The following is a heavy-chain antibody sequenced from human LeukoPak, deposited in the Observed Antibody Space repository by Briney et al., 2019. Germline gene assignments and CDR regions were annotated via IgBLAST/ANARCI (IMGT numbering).Heavy chain of an antibody. CDR3: AKDYIGYDQDFDY. Sequence: GGSLRLSCAASGFTFSSYAMSWVRQAPGKGLDWVSSISGRGCNTYYADSMKGRFSISRDNSKNTVYLQMNSLRAEATAVYYCAKDYIGYDQDFDYWGQGTLVTVSS. V-gene: IGHV3-23*01. D-gene: IGHD2-2*01. CDR2: ISGRGCNT. J-gene: IGHJ4*02. CDR1: GFTFSSYA.